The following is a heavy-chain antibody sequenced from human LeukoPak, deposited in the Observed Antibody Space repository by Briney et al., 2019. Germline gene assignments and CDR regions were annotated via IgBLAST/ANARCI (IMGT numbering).Heavy chain of an antibody. CDR3: AKVPSFYRVMGATTGFDS. J-gene: IGHJ4*02. CDR2: LRGNGDNT. V-gene: IGHV3-23*01. Sequence: GGSLRLSCAAPGFNFSNYAMSWVRQAPGKGLEWVSSLRGNGDNTNYADALKGRFTISRDNSKNTLYLQMDSLRVDDTAIYYCAKVPSFYRVMGATTGFDSWGQGTLVTVSS. D-gene: IGHD1-26*01. CDR1: GFNFSNYA.